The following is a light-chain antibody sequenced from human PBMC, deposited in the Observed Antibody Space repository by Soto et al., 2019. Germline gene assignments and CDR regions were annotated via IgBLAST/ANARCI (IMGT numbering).Light chain of an antibody. J-gene: IGLJ1*01. CDR2: GVT. Sequence: SALTQPASASGSPGQSIIISCSGSSSDIGAYNFVAWYQQHPGKAPKLIIYGVTNRPSGVSNRFSGSKSGNTASVTISGLHAEEEADYYCNSYTHETTCVLGTGTKVT. V-gene: IGLV2-14*01. CDR1: SSDIGAYNF. CDR3: NSYTHETTCV.